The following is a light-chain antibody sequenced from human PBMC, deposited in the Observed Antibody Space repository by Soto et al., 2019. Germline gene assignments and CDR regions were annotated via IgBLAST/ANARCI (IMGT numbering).Light chain of an antibody. CDR1: QSISSW. CDR3: QQYNSYPWT. Sequence: IQVTKVPSSLPAFVGARVTITCRASQSISSWLAWYQQKPGKAPKLLIYKASSLESGVPSRFSGSGSGTEFTLTISSLQPDDFATYYCQQYNSYPWTFGGGTKVDIK. J-gene: IGKJ4*02. V-gene: IGKV1-5*03. CDR2: KAS.